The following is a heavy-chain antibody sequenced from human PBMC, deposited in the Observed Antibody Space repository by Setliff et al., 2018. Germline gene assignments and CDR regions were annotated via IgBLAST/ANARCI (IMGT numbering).Heavy chain of an antibody. CDR2: IYFGGNT. CDR3: ARDASASDGGNAFDI. J-gene: IGHJ3*02. CDR1: GGSISDNGYF. D-gene: IGHD3-16*01. V-gene: IGHV4-39*07. Sequence: KPSETLSLTCTVPGGSISDNGYFWGWVRQPPGKGLEWIGNIYFGGNTYFNPSFKSRVTMSIDTSNSQFSLKLSSVTAADTAIYYCARDASASDGGNAFDIWGQGTMVTVSS.